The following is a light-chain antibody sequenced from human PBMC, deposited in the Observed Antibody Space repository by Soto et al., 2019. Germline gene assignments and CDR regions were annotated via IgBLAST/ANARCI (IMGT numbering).Light chain of an antibody. CDR3: SSYTSSSTPVV. J-gene: IGLJ2*01. CDR1: SSDVGGYNY. Sequence: QSALTQPASVSGSPGQSITISCTGTSSDVGGYNYVSWYQQHPGKAPKLMIYEVSNRPSGVANRFSGSKSGNTASLTSSGLQADDEADYYCSSYTSSSTPVVFCGGTKLTVL. V-gene: IGLV2-14*01. CDR2: EVS.